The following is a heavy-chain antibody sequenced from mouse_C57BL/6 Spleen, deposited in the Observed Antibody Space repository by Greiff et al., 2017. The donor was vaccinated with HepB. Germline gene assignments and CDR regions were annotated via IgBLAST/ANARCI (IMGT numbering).Heavy chain of an antibody. CDR2: ISNGGGST. J-gene: IGHJ3*01. V-gene: IGHV5-12*01. D-gene: IGHD2-4*01. Sequence: EVKLQESGGGLVQPGGSLKLSCAASGFTFSDYYMYWVRQTPEKRLEWVAYISNGGGSTYYPDTVKGRFTISRDNAKNTLYLQMSRLKSEDTAMYYCARRGYDYDGAYWGQGTLVTVSA. CDR3: ARRGYDYDGAY. CDR1: GFTFSDYY.